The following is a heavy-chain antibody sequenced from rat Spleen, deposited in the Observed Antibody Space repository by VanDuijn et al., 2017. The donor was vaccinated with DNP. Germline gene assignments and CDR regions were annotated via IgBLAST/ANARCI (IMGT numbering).Heavy chain of an antibody. CDR3: VRRGGKGLFSK. CDR1: GFTFSDYN. Sequence: EVQLVESGGDLVQPGRSLKLSCEASGFTFSDYNMAWVRQAPKKGLEWVATIIYDGSRTYYRDSVKGRFIVSRDNAKSTLDLQMDSLRSEDTATYYCVRRGGKGLFSKWGQGTLVTVSS. CDR2: IIYDGSRT. J-gene: IGHJ3*01. V-gene: IGHV5S10*01. D-gene: IGHD3-1*01.